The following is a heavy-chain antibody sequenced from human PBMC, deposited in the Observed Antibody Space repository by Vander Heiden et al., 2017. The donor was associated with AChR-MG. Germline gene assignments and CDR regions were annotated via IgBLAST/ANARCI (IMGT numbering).Heavy chain of an antibody. CDR1: AGPIRSGGYF. CDR2: IYDVGST. CDR3: ARLLGYYGSGAPNWFDP. Sequence: QVQLQESGPGLVKPSQPLHLTCTVSAGPIRSGGYFSSWIRQHPRNGLEWSGHIYDVGSTYYNPSLKSRVTISVDTSKNQFSLKLSSVTAADTAVYYCARLLGYYGSGAPNWFDPWGQGTLVTVSS. V-gene: IGHV4-31*03. D-gene: IGHD3-10*01. J-gene: IGHJ5*02.